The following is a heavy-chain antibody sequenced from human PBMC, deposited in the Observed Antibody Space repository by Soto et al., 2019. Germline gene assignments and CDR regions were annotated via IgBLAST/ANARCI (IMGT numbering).Heavy chain of an antibody. D-gene: IGHD3-10*01. Sequence: EVQLVESGGGLVQPGGSLRLSCAASGFTFSSHDMHWVRQVTGKGLEWVSGIDSAGDAKYQGSVKGRFTISRENAKKSLHLQMNSLRAGDTAVYYCARGGIRGISWNWFDTWGQGIRVTVSS. CDR3: ARGGIRGISWNWFDT. V-gene: IGHV3-13*01. J-gene: IGHJ5*02. CDR2: IDSAGDA. CDR1: GFTFSSHD.